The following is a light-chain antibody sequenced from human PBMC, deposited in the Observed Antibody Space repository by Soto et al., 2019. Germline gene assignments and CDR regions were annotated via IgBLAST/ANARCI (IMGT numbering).Light chain of an antibody. J-gene: IGKJ2*01. V-gene: IGKV1-5*03. CDR3: QQYNSYSSVT. CDR2: KAS. CDR1: QSISSW. Sequence: DIQMTQSPSTLSASVGDRVTITCRAIQSISSWLAWYQQKPGKAPKLLIYKASSLESGVPSRFSGSGSGTEFTLTISSLQPDDFATYYCQQYNSYSSVTFGQGTKLEIK.